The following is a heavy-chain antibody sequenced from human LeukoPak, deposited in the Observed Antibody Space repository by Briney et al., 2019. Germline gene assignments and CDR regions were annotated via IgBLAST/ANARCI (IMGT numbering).Heavy chain of an antibody. D-gene: IGHD1-14*01. CDR1: GFTFSSYG. V-gene: IGHV3-30*03. J-gene: IGHJ4*02. CDR2: ISYDGSNK. Sequence: GRSLRLSCAASGFTFSSYGMHWVRQAPGKGLEWVAVISYDGSNKYYADSVKGRFTISRDNSKNTLYLQMNSLRAEDTAVYYCARDTEPRGTYYFDYWGQGTLVTVSS. CDR3: ARDTEPRGTYYFDY.